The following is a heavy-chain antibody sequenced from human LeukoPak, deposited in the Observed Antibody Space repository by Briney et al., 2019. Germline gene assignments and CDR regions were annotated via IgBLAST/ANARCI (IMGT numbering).Heavy chain of an antibody. CDR3: AKPYYYDSSGYSHFDY. CDR1: GFSFSNYA. V-gene: IGHV3-23*01. CDR2: ITGGGDYR. D-gene: IGHD3-22*01. J-gene: IGHJ4*02. Sequence: AGGSLRLSCAASGFSFSNYAMTWVRQAPGRGLEWVSAITGGGDYRYYADSVKGRFTISRDNSRNTLYLQMNSLRAEDTAVYYCAKPYYYDSSGYSHFDYWGQGTLVTVSS.